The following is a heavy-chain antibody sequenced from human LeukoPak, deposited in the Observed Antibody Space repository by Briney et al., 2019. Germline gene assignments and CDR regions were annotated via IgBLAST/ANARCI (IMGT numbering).Heavy chain of an antibody. CDR2: VKSKTEGGTT. D-gene: IGHD3-10*01. CDR1: GFSFTNAW. Sequence: PGGSLRLSCAASGFSFTNAWMSWVRQAPGRGLEWVGLVKSKTEGGTTGYAAPVKGRFTTSGDDSKNTLYLQVNSLKTEDTAVYYCTTGYGSGNACDYWGQGTLVTVSS. J-gene: IGHJ4*02. CDR3: TTGYGSGNACDY. V-gene: IGHV3-15*01.